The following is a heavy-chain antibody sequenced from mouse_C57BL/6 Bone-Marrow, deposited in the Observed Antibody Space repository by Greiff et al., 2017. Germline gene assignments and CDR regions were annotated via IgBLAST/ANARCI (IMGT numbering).Heavy chain of an antibody. D-gene: IGHD1-1*01. J-gene: IGHJ2*01. CDR1: GYTFTSYW. CDR2: IHPNSGST. Sequence: QVQLQQPGAELVKPGASVKLSCKASGYTFTSYWMHWVKQRPGQGLEWIGMIHPNSGSTNYNEKFKSKATLTVDQSSSTAYMQLSSLTSEDSAVYYCARRITTVGAYYFDYWGQGTTLTVSS. CDR3: ARRITTVGAYYFDY. V-gene: IGHV1-64*01.